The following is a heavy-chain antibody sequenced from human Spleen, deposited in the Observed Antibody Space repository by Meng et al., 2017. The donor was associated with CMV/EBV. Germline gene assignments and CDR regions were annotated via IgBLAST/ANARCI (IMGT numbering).Heavy chain of an antibody. CDR3: ARGGYEFVWGSYRYFEF. D-gene: IGHD3-16*02. CDR2: INSVNSNT. V-gene: IGHV1-3*01. J-gene: IGHJ4*02. CDR1: YIFSTYD. Sequence: YIFSTYDMHWVRQAPGQRLEWMGWINSVNSNTEYSQKFQGRVSMRRDKSASTAYVELSRLTSEDTAVYYCARGGYEFVWGSYRYFEFWGQGTLVTVSS.